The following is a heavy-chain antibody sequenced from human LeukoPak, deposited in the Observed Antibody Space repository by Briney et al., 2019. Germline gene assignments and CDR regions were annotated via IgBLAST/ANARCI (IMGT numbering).Heavy chain of an antibody. Sequence: GGSLRLSCAACGVSFRDYSMNWVRQAPGKGLEWVSSITISSSIIYYADSVKGRFTISRDNAKNSLFLQTNSLRAEYTAVYFCARDLYNDYSLDYWGQGTLVSVSS. D-gene: IGHD3-16*01. CDR3: ARDLYNDYSLDY. CDR1: GVSFRDYS. J-gene: IGHJ4*02. V-gene: IGHV3-21*01. CDR2: ITISSSII.